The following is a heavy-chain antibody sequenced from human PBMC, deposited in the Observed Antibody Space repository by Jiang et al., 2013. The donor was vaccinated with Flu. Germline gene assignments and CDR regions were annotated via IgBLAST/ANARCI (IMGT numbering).Heavy chain of an antibody. CDR3: ARSRWAEGYV. Sequence: IFGDSVSSNSRAWHWIRQSPSRGLEWLGRTYYRSKWYNDYAVSVKSRITINPDTSKNQFSLQLNSVTPEDTAVYYCARSRWAEGYVWGQGTMVTVSS. D-gene: IGHD1-26*01. J-gene: IGHJ3*01. CDR2: TYYRSKWYN. CDR1: GDSVSSNSRA. V-gene: IGHV6-1*01.